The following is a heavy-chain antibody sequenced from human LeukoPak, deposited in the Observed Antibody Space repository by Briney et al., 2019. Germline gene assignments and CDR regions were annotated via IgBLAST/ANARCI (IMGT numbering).Heavy chain of an antibody. Sequence: PSETLSLTCTVSGYSISSGYYWGWIRQPPGKGLEWIGSIYHSGSTYYNPSLKGRVTISVDTSKNQFSLKLSSVTAADTAVYYCARGTGVATINDYWGQGTLVTVSS. CDR2: IYHSGST. CDR1: GYSISSGYY. V-gene: IGHV4-38-2*02. CDR3: ARGTGVATINDY. J-gene: IGHJ4*02. D-gene: IGHD5-24*01.